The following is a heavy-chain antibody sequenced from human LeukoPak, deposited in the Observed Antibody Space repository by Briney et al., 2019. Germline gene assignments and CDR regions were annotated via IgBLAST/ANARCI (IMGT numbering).Heavy chain of an antibody. V-gene: IGHV3-74*01. CDR1: GFTFSSYW. CDR2: INGDGSST. Sequence: GGSLRLSCAASGFTFSSYWMHWVRQAPGKGLVWVSRINGDGSSTAYADSVKGRFTISRDNAKNTLYLQMNGLRAEDTAVYYCTRAYDSGTYSSFDYWGQGTLVTVTS. D-gene: IGHD3-10*01. CDR3: TRAYDSGTYSSFDY. J-gene: IGHJ4*02.